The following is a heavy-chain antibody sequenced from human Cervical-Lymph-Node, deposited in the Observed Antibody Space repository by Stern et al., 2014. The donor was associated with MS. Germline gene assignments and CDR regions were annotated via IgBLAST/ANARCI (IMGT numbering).Heavy chain of an antibody. J-gene: IGHJ4*02. Sequence: QVQLQESGPGLVKPSETLSLTCTVSGGSIRTFSWSWIRQPPGRGLEWIGCVHYNGTTPHNPSLKSRVTMSVDTSKSQLSLRLHSVTAADTAVYYCARHSVGVKDFDSWGQGTLVTVSS. CDR1: GGSIRTFS. CDR3: ARHSVGVKDFDS. V-gene: IGHV4-59*01. D-gene: IGHD4-23*01. CDR2: VHYNGTT.